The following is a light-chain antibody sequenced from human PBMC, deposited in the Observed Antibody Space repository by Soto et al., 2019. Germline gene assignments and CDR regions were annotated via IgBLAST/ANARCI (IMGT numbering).Light chain of an antibody. CDR1: QDISNY. Sequence: DIQMTQSPSSLSASVRDRVTITCQASQDISNYLNWYQQKPGKAPKLLIYDASNLETGVPSRFSGSGSGTDFTFTISSLQPEDIATYYCQQYDNLPPRTFGGGTKVDIK. V-gene: IGKV1-33*01. CDR2: DAS. J-gene: IGKJ4*01. CDR3: QQYDNLPPRT.